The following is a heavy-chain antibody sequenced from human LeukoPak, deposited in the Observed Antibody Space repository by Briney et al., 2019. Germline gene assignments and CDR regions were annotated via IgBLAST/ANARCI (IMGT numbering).Heavy chain of an antibody. Sequence: ASVKVSCKASGYTFTSYGISWVRQAPGQGLEWMGWVSAYNGNTNYAQKLQGRVTMTTDTSTSTAYMELRSLRSDDTAVYYCARVTGLEMIAAAGSTATDFDYWAREPWSPSPQ. V-gene: IGHV1-18*01. CDR3: ARVTGLEMIAAAGSTATDFDY. D-gene: IGHD6-13*01. CDR1: GYTFTSYG. CDR2: VSAYNGNT. J-gene: IGHJ4*02.